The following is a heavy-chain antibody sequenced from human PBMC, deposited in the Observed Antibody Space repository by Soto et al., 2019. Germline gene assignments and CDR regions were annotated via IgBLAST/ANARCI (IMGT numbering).Heavy chain of an antibody. J-gene: IGHJ4*02. CDR2: IIPILGIA. CDR3: ARDALSGGAKPSPLTH. D-gene: IGHD3-16*01. CDR1: GGTFSSYT. Sequence: GASVKVSCKASGGTFSSYTISWVRQAPGQGLEWMGRIIPILGIANYAQKFQGRVTITADKSTSTAYMELSSLRSEDTAVYYCARDALSGGAKPSPLTHWGQGTRVTVSS. V-gene: IGHV1-69*04.